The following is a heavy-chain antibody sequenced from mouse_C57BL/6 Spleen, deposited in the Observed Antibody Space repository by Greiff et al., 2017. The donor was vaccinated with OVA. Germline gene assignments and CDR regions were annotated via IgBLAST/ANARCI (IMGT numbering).Heavy chain of an antibody. D-gene: IGHD2-1*01. CDR1: GYTFTRYW. Sequence: QVQLQQPGAELVRPGSSVKLSCKASGYTFTRYWMDWVKQRPGQGLEWIGNIYPSDSETHYNQKFKDKATLTVDKSSSTAYMQLSSLTSEDSAVYYCARWGGNYGDYYAIDYWGQGTSVTVSS. CDR2: IYPSDSET. J-gene: IGHJ4*01. V-gene: IGHV1-61*01. CDR3: ARWGGNYGDYYAIDY.